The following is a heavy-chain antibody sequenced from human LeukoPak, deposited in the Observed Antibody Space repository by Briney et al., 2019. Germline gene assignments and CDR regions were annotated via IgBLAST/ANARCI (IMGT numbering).Heavy chain of an antibody. Sequence: GGSLRLSCAASGFSFRDSWMSWVGQAPGKGLEGVANIRQDGNEIYYMDSVKGRFTISRDNAKKSLYLQMNLLRAEDTAVYYCATLNWDDGVVSGFDRWGQGILVTVSS. J-gene: IGHJ5*02. V-gene: IGHV3-7*01. CDR1: GFSFRDSW. D-gene: IGHD2-2*01. CDR3: ATLNWDDGVVSGFDR. CDR2: IRQDGNEI.